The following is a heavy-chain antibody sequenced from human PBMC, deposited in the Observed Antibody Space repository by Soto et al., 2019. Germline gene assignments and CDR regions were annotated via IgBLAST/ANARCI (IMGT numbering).Heavy chain of an antibody. CDR1: GYTFTSYG. V-gene: IGHV1-18*01. Sequence: QVQLVQSGAEVKKPGASVKVSCKASGYTFTSYGISWVRQAPGQGLEGMGWISAYNGNTNYAQKLQARVTMSTDTSTSPAYMELRSLRSDDTAVYYCARVGVTYYDILTGYSPFDPWGQGTLVTVSS. CDR2: ISAYNGNT. J-gene: IGHJ5*02. D-gene: IGHD3-9*01. CDR3: ARVGVTYYDILTGYSPFDP.